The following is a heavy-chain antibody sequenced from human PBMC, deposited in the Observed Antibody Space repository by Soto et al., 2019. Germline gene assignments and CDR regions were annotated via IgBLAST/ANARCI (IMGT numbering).Heavy chain of an antibody. CDR3: ARDPHEFWTSYWFDP. CDR1: GYTFNTYG. CDR2: ISAYDGKT. Sequence: ASVKVSCKTSGYTFNTYGINWVRQAPGQGLELMGWISAYDGKTTYAEKFQGRVTLTTDTSTSTAYMGLRSLRSDDTAIDYCARDPHEFWTSYWFDPWGQGTPVTVSS. D-gene: IGHD3-3*01. V-gene: IGHV1-18*01. J-gene: IGHJ5*02.